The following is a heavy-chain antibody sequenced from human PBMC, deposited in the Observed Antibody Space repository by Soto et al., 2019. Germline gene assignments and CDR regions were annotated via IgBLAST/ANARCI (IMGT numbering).Heavy chain of an antibody. D-gene: IGHD1-1*01. V-gene: IGHV3-23*01. CDR2: ISGSADTT. J-gene: IGHJ4*02. CDR1: GFTFTSYS. CDR3: AKGAYNYRGFFDY. Sequence: GGSLNLSCPASGFTFTSYSINWVRQAPGRGLEWVSGISGSADTTYYADPVKGRVTIARDNSKNTLYLQVNSLRAEDTAVYYCAKGAYNYRGFFDYWGQGTLVTVSS.